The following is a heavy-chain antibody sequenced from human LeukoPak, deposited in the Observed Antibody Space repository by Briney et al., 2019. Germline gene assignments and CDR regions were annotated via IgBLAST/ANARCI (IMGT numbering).Heavy chain of an antibody. D-gene: IGHD3-10*01. V-gene: IGHV4-39*07. CDR2: INHSGST. CDR1: GGSISRSSYY. Sequence: SETLSLTCTVSGGSISRSSYYWGWIRQPPGEGLEWIGEINHSGSTNYNPSLKSRVTILVDTSKSQVSLKVSSVTAADTAVYYCARSGTYQHSSSYDYWGQGTLITVSS. J-gene: IGHJ4*02. CDR3: ARSGTYQHSSSYDY.